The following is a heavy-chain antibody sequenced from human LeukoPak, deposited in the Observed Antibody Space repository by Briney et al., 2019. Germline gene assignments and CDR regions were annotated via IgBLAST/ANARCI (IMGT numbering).Heavy chain of an antibody. Sequence: GGSLRLSCSASGFTFSDYYMSWIPQAPGKVLGWVSYISSSGSTIYYADTVKGRFTISRDNAKNSLNLQMNSLRAEDTAVYYCARDQSPVALGYWDQGTLVTVSS. V-gene: IGHV3-11*04. CDR3: ARDQSPVALGY. D-gene: IGHD6-19*01. CDR1: GFTFSDYY. CDR2: ISSSGSTI. J-gene: IGHJ4*02.